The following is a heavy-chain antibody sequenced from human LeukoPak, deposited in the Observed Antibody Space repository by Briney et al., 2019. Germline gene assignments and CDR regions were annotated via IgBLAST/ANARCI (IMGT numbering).Heavy chain of an antibody. D-gene: IGHD6-13*01. V-gene: IGHV1-69*13. Sequence: SVKVSCKASGGTFSSYAISWVRQAPGQGLEWMGGIIPIFGTANYAQKFQGRVTITADESTSTAYMELSSLRSEDTAVYYCARAKQQLGSGYYYYGMDVWGKGTTVTVSS. J-gene: IGHJ6*04. CDR3: ARAKQQLGSGYYYYGMDV. CDR2: IIPIFGTA. CDR1: GGTFSSYA.